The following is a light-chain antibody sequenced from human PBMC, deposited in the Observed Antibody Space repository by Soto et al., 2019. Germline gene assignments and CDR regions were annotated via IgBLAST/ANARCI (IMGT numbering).Light chain of an antibody. V-gene: IGLV2-23*01. J-gene: IGLJ3*02. CDR3: CSHVGSRTFV. Sequence: QSALTQPRSVSGSPGQSVSISCTGTSSDVGAYNLVSWYQQHPGKAPKLIIYEGSKRPSGISHRFSGSKSDNTASLTISGLRAEDEAHYHCCSHVGSRTFVFGGGTKLTVL. CDR1: SSDVGAYNL. CDR2: EGS.